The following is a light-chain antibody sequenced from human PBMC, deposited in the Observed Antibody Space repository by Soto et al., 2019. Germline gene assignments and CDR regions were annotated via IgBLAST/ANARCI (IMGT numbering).Light chain of an antibody. V-gene: IGLV1-44*01. CDR2: SNN. CDR1: RSNIGSNT. J-gene: IGLJ2*01. CDR3: ASWDDSLNGLV. Sequence: QSVLTQPPSASGPPGQRVTISCSGGRSNIGSNTVNWYQQVPGTAPKFLIYSNNQRPSGVPDRFSGSKSGTSASLAISGLQAEDEADYYCASWDDSLNGLVFGGGTKLTVL.